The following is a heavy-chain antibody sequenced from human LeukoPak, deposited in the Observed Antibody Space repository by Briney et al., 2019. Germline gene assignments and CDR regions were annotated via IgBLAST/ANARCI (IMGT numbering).Heavy chain of an antibody. CDR2: INQDGSEK. CDR1: GFTFSRSW. V-gene: IGHV3-7*01. CDR3: ARGDYYDSGTYPPDY. J-gene: IGHJ4*02. Sequence: GGSLRLSCAASGFTFSRSWMNWVRQAPGKGLEWLANINQDGSEKYYVDSVKGRFTISRDNAKNSLYLQMNSLRAEDTAVYYCARGDYYDSGTYPPDYWGQGTLVTVSS. D-gene: IGHD3-10*01.